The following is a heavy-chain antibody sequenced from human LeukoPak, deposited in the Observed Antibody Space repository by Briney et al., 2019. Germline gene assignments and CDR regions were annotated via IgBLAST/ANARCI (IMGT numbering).Heavy chain of an antibody. CDR3: ARALTSCSSTSCPRAFDY. Sequence: SETLSLTCAVYGGSFSGYYWSRIRQPPGKGLEGIGEINHSGSTNYNPSPKRRVTISVDTSKNQFSLKLSSVTAADTAVYYCARALTSCSSTSCPRAFDYWGQGTLVTVSS. D-gene: IGHD2-2*01. CDR1: GGSFSGYY. CDR2: INHSGST. J-gene: IGHJ4*02. V-gene: IGHV4-34*01.